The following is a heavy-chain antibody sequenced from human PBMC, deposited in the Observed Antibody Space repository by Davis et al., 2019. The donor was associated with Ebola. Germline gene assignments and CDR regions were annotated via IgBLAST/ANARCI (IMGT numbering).Heavy chain of an antibody. J-gene: IGHJ4*02. CDR1: GGSLRNYY. D-gene: IGHD1-1*01. CDR3: ARAQFPTTSDH. CDR2: IYYGGST. V-gene: IGHV4-59*01. Sequence: SETLSLTCTVSGGSLRNYYWSWIRQPPGKGLEWIGYIYYGGSTDYNPSLKSRVTISIDTSNNQFSLRLNSVTAADTAVYYCARAQFPTTSDHWGQGTLVTVSS.